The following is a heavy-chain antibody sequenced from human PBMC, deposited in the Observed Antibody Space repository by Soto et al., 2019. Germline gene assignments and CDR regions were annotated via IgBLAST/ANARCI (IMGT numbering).Heavy chain of an antibody. V-gene: IGHV1-2*02. CDR2: INPDSGAT. J-gene: IGHJ4*02. CDR1: GYSFTGYY. CDR3: ARGDYGTDGYPFPYFDY. Sequence: HEHLVQSGAEVKRPGASLKVSCKAPGYSFTGYYIHWVRQAPGQGLEWMGWINPDSGATNYAQNFQGRVTLTSDTSISTASMDLTSLTSDDTAVYYWARGDYGTDGYPFPYFDYWGQGTLVIVSS. D-gene: IGHD3-10*01.